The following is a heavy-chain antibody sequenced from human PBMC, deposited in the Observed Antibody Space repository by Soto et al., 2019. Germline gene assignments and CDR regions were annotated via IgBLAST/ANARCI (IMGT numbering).Heavy chain of an antibody. J-gene: IGHJ4*02. CDR2: ISGSGGST. Sequence: EVQLLESGGGLVQPGGSLRLSCAASGFTFSSYAMSWVRQAPGNGLDWVSAISGSGGSTYYADSVKGRFTISRDNSKSTLYLQMNSLRAEDTAVYYCAKEQEYSRSIDYWGQGTLVTVSS. CDR1: GFTFSSYA. CDR3: AKEQEYSRSIDY. D-gene: IGHD6-6*01. V-gene: IGHV3-23*01.